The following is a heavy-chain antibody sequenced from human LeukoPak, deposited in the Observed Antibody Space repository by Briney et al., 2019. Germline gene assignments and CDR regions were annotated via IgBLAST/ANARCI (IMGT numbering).Heavy chain of an antibody. D-gene: IGHD6-19*01. CDR2: IWVDGSNI. CDR3: ARDSLPMAVTGPFDH. J-gene: IGHJ4*02. V-gene: IGHV3-33*01. CDR1: GFNFSSYG. Sequence: PGGSLRLSCAASGFNFSSYGMHWVRQAPGKGLEWVTSIWVDGSNIHYADSGKGRVSISRDNYKSALYLQMNSLRAEDTAIYYCARDSLPMAVTGPFDHWGQGALVTVSS.